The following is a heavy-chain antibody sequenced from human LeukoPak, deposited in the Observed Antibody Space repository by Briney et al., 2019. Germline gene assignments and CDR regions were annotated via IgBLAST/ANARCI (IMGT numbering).Heavy chain of an antibody. CDR1: GGSISSSSYY. V-gene: IGHV4-39*07. D-gene: IGHD3-22*01. CDR2: IYYSGST. Sequence: SETLSLTCTVSGGSISSSSYYWGWIRQPPGEGLEWIGSIYYSGSTYYNPSLKSRVTISVDTSKNQFSLKLSSVTAADTAVYYCATYYYDSSGYYSGFDYWGQGTLVTVSS. J-gene: IGHJ4*02. CDR3: ATYYYDSSGYYSGFDY.